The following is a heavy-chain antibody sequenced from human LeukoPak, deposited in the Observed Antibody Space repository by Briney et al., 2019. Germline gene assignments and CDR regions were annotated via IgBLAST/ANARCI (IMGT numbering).Heavy chain of an antibody. Sequence: PSETLSLTCTVSGGSISSYYWSWIRQPPGKGLEWIGYIYYSGSTNYNPSLKSRVTISVDTSKNQFSLKLSSVTAADTAVYYCARDASRGSYPHYLDYWGQGTLVTVSS. D-gene: IGHD1-26*01. CDR1: GGSISSYY. CDR3: ARDASRGSYPHYLDY. CDR2: IYYSGST. V-gene: IGHV4-59*01. J-gene: IGHJ4*02.